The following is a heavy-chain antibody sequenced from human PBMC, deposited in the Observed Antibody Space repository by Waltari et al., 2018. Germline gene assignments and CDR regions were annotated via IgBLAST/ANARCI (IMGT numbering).Heavy chain of an antibody. D-gene: IGHD6-19*01. J-gene: IGHJ6*02. CDR3: ARHFSSGWAWGYYYYGMDV. CDR2: IYPGDSDT. CDR1: GYSFTSYW. V-gene: IGHV5-51*01. Sequence: EVQLVQSGAEVKKPGESLTISCKGSGYSFTSYWIGWVLQMPGKALEWMVIIYPGDSDTRYSPSFQGQVTISADKSISTAYLQWSSLKASDTAMYYCARHFSSGWAWGYYYYGMDVWGQGTTVTVSS.